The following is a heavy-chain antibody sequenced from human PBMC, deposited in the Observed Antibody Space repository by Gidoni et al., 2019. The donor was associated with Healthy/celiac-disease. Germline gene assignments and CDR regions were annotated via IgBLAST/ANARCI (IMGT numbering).Heavy chain of an antibody. Sequence: QVQLVQSGAEVKKPGASVKVSCKASGYTFTSYDLNWVRQATGQGLEWMGWLNPYSGNTGYAQKFQGRVTMTKSTSISTAYMELSSLGSGDTAVYYCARADSGDLDYWGQGTLVTVSS. J-gene: IGHJ4*02. CDR1: GYTFTSYD. V-gene: IGHV1-8*01. CDR2: LNPYSGNT. CDR3: ARADSGDLDY. D-gene: IGHD7-27*01.